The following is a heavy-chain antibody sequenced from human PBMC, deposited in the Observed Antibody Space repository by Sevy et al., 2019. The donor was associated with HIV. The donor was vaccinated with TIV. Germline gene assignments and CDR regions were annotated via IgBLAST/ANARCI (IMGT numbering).Heavy chain of an antibody. CDR2: ISYDGTYK. V-gene: IGHV3-30-3*01. CDR3: ARVAVSYCTNDCYHRFDY. CDR1: GFSFSHYA. J-gene: IGHJ4*02. Sequence: WGSLRLSCAVSGFSFSHYAFHWVRQAPGKGLEWVSLISYDGTYKYYADSVKGRFTISRDNSKNTLYLQMNSLRGNETAVYYCARVAVSYCTNDCYHRFDYWGPGALVTVSS. D-gene: IGHD2-8*01.